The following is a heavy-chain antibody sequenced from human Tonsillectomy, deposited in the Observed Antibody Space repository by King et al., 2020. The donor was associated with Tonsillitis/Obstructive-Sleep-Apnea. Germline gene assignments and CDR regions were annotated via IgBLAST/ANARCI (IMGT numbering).Heavy chain of an antibody. D-gene: IGHD6-19*01. CDR2: ISSNGGST. Sequence: VQLVESGGGLVQPGGSLRLSCSASGFTFSSYAMHWVRQAPGKGLEYVSAISSNGGSTYYADSVKGRFTISRDNSKNTLYLQMSSLRAEDTAVYYCVKEGHSGSGWYGNYFDYWGQGTLVTVSS. CDR3: VKEGHSGSGWYGNYFDY. J-gene: IGHJ4*02. V-gene: IGHV3-64D*06. CDR1: GFTFSSYA.